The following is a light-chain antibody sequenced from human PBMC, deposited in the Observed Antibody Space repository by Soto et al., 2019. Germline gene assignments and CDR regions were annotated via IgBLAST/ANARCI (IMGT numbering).Light chain of an antibody. CDR2: RNN. V-gene: IGLV1-47*01. CDR3: AAWDDSRTDVV. Sequence: QSVLTQPASASGTPGQRVTISCSGSSCNIGSNYVYWYQQLPGTAPKLLIYRNNHRPSGVPDRFSGSKSGNSASLAISGLQSEDEADYYCAAWDDSRTDVVFGGGTQLTVL. J-gene: IGLJ2*01. CDR1: SCNIGSNY.